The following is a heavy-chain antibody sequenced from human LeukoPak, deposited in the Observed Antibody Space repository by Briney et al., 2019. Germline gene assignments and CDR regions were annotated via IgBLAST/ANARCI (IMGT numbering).Heavy chain of an antibody. CDR2: ISAYNGNT. CDR1: GYTFTSYG. D-gene: IGHD3-16*02. J-gene: IGHJ4*02. V-gene: IGHV1-18*01. CDR3: ARLGGDYDYIWGSYRYYFDY. Sequence: ASVKVSCKASGYTFTSYGISWVRQAPGQGLEWMGWISAYNGNTNYAQKLQGRVTMTTDTSTSTAYTELRSLRSDDTAVYYCARLGGDYDYIWGSYRYYFDYWGQGTLVTVSS.